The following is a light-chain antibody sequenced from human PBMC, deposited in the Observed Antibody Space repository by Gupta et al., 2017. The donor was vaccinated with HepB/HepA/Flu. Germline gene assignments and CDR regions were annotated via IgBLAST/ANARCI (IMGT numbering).Light chain of an antibody. CDR1: QGISSD. CDR3: QQRNSFPIT. V-gene: IGKV1-9*01. Sequence: DIQLTQSPSFLCASVGDRVTITCRASQGISSDLVWYQQKPGKTPKLLIFAASTLQSGVPSRFSGSGSGTEFTLTISSLQPEDFATYYCQQRNSFPITFGQGTRLEI. CDR2: AAS. J-gene: IGKJ5*01.